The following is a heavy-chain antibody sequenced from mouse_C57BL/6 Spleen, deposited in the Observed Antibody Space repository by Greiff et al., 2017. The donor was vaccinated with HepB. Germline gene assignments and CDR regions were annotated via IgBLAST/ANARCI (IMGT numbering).Heavy chain of an antibody. V-gene: IGHV1-52*01. CDR2: IDPSDSET. CDR1: GYTFTSYW. Sequence: QVQLQQSGAELVRPGSSVKLSCKASGYTFTSYWMHWVKQRPIQGLEWIGNIDPSDSETHYNQKFKDKATLTVDKSSSTAYMQLSSLTSEDSAVYYWARYWARGGEAMDYWGQGTSVTVSS. J-gene: IGHJ4*01. CDR3: ARYWARGGEAMDY. D-gene: IGHD3-3*01.